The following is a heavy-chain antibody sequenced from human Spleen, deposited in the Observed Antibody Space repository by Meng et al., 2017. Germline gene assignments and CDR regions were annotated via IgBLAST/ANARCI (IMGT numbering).Heavy chain of an antibody. V-gene: IGHV3-49*03. CDR3: ARGVVVIAAEGMDV. J-gene: IGHJ6*02. CDR2: IRSKAYGGTT. CDR1: GFTFGDYA. D-gene: IGHD3-22*01. Sequence: GGSLRLSCTASGFTFGDYAMSWFLQAPGKGLEWVGFIRSKAYGGTTEYAASVKGRFTISRDDSKNTVYLQMNSLRAEDTAVYYCARGVVVIAAEGMDVWGQGTTVTVSS.